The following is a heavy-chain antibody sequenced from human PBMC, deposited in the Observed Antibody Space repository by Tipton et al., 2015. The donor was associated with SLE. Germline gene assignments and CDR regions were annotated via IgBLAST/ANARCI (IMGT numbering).Heavy chain of an antibody. J-gene: IGHJ4*02. Sequence: LRLSCIVSSYSISSGYYWGWIRQPPGKGLEWIGSIYHSGSIYYSGNTYYNPSLESRVTISADTFKNQFSRKVTSVTAADTAVYFCARIHPNNYGDYGPFDYWGQGILVTVSS. V-gene: IGHV4-38-2*02. D-gene: IGHD4-17*01. CDR2: IYYSGNT. CDR1: SYSISSGYY. CDR3: ARIHPNNYGDYGPFDY.